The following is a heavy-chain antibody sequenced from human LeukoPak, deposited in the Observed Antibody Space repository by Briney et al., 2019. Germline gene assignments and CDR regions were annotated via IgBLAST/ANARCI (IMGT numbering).Heavy chain of an antibody. CDR1: GGSISSYY. Sequence: SETLSLTCTVSGGSISSYYWSWIRQPPGKGLEWIGYIYYSGSTNYNPSLKSRVTISVDTSKNQFSLKLSSVTAADTAVYYCARGLDYGSGSFDYWGQGTLVTVSS. J-gene: IGHJ4*02. V-gene: IGHV4-59*01. CDR3: ARGLDYGSGSFDY. CDR2: IYYSGST. D-gene: IGHD3-10*01.